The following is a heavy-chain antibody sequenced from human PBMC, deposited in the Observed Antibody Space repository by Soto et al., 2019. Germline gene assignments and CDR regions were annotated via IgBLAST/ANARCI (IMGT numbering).Heavy chain of an antibody. CDR3: AREGDSGSYSNWFDP. Sequence: SETLSLTCTVSGGSISSYYWSWIRQPPGKGLEWIGYIYYSGSTNYNPSLKSRVTISVDTSKNQFSLKLSSVTAADTAVYYCAREGDSGSYSNWFDPWGQGTLVTVSA. J-gene: IGHJ5*02. V-gene: IGHV4-59*01. CDR2: IYYSGST. D-gene: IGHD1-26*01. CDR1: GGSISSYY.